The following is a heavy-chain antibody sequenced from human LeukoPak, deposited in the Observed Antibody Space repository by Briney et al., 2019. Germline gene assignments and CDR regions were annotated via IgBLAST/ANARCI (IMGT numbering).Heavy chain of an antibody. CDR3: AREAVAGTLDC. CDR2: ISSDGSTT. V-gene: IGHV3-74*01. Sequence: QPGGSLRLSCAASGFTFSTYWMHWVRQAPGKGLVWVSRISSDGSTTTYADSVRGPFTISRDNAKNTLFLQMNSLRADDTAVYYCAREAVAGTLDCWGQGTLVTVSS. CDR1: GFTFSTYW. J-gene: IGHJ4*02. D-gene: IGHD6-19*01.